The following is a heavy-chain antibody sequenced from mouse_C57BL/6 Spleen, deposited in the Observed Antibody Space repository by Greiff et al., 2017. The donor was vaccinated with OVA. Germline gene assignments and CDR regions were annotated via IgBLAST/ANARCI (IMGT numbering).Heavy chain of an antibody. Sequence: QVQLQQSDAELVKPGASVKISCKVSGYTFTDHTIHWMKQRPEQGLEWIGYIYTRDGSTKYNEKFKGKATLTADKSSSTAYMQLNSRTSEDSAVYCCARDGSSGYYFDYWGQGTTLTVSS. CDR3: ARDGSSGYYFDY. CDR1: GYTFTDHT. CDR2: IYTRDGST. D-gene: IGHD3-2*02. J-gene: IGHJ2*01. V-gene: IGHV1-78*01.